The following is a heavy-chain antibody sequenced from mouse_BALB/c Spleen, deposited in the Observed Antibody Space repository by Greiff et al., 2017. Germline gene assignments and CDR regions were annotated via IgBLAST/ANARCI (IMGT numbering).Heavy chain of an antibody. J-gene: IGHJ2*01. Sequence: EVKLQESGGGLVKPGGSLKLSCAASGFTFSSYTMSWVRQTPEKRLEWVATISSGGSYTYYPDSVKGRFTISRDNAKNTLYLQMSSLKSEDTAMYYCTRERGYFDYWGQGTTLTVSS. V-gene: IGHV5-6-4*01. CDR1: GFTFSSYT. CDR2: ISSGGSYT. CDR3: TRERGYFDY.